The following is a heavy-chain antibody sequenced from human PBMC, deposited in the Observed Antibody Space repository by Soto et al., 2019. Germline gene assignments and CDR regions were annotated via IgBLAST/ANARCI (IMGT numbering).Heavy chain of an antibody. J-gene: IGHJ6*02. CDR1: GGSIGGSNYF. V-gene: IGHV4-39*01. D-gene: IGHD3-22*01. CDR2: IYSSGST. Sequence: SETLSLTCTVSGGSIGGSNYFWGWIRQSPGTGLEWLGTIYSSGSTYYNPSLKSRITMSLDTSKNQSSLNLGSVTAADTAVYYCTRRRFGXXXVTTMDVWGPGTTVTVSS. CDR3: TRRRFGXXXVTTMDV.